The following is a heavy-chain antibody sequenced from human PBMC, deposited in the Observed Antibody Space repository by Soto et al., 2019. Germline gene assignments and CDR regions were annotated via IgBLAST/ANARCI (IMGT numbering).Heavy chain of an antibody. CDR1: GDSVSSNSAA. CDR3: AIDQLEKWLVPPYYCYGMDV. Sequence: QSQTLSLTCAISGDSVSSNSAAWNWIRQSPSRGLEWLGRTYYRSKWYNDYAVSVKSRITINPDTSKNQFSLQMDSVTPDDPAVYYYAIDQLEKWLVPPYYCYGMDVWGQGTTVNFSS. D-gene: IGHD6-19*01. J-gene: IGHJ6*02. V-gene: IGHV6-1*01. CDR2: TYYRSKWYN.